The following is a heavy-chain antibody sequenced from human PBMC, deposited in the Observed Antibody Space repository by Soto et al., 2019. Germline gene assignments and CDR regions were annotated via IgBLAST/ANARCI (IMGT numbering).Heavy chain of an antibody. CDR1: GGSFSGYY. Sequence: PSETLSLTCAVYGGSFSGYYWSWIRQPPGKGLEWIGEINHSGSTNYNPSLKSRVTISVDTSKNQFSLKLSSVTAAETAVYYCARGPIAARPHYWGQGTLVTVSS. V-gene: IGHV4-34*01. J-gene: IGHJ4*02. CDR2: INHSGST. D-gene: IGHD6-6*01. CDR3: ARGPIAARPHY.